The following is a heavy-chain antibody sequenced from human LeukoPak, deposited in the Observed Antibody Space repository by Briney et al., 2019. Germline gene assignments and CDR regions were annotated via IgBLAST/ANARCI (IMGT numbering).Heavy chain of an antibody. Sequence: GGSLRLSCAASGFTFSSFEMNWVRQAPGKGLEWVSYISSSSSTISYADSVKGRFTISRDNTKNSLYLQMNTLTAEDTAIYYCARNRGQYMATISRPYDYWGQGTLVTVSS. CDR3: ARNRGQYMATISRPYDY. V-gene: IGHV3-48*03. D-gene: IGHD5-24*01. CDR1: GFTFSSFE. CDR2: ISSSSSTI. J-gene: IGHJ4*02.